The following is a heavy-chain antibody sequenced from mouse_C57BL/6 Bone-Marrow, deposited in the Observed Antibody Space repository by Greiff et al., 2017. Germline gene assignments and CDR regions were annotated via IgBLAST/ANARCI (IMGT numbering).Heavy chain of an antibody. Sequence: QVQLQQSGAELVKPGASVKMSCKASGYTFTSYWITWVKQRPGQGLEWIGDIYPGSGSTNYNEKFKSKATLTVDTSSSTAYMQLSSLTSEDSEVYDCAREDYYGSSYIYAMDYWGQGTSVTVSS. CDR1: GYTFTSYW. V-gene: IGHV1-55*01. CDR3: AREDYYGSSYIYAMDY. D-gene: IGHD1-1*01. CDR2: IYPGSGST. J-gene: IGHJ4*01.